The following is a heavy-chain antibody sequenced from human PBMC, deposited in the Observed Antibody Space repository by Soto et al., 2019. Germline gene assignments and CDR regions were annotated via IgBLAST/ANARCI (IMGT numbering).Heavy chain of an antibody. J-gene: IGHJ6*02. Sequence: SETLSLTCTVSGGSISSSSYYWGWIRQPPGKGLEWIGSIYYSGSTYYNPSLKSRVTISVDTSKNQFSLKLSSVTAADTAVYYCARRKSGYYYYYYGMDVWGQGTTVTVSS. CDR2: IYYSGST. V-gene: IGHV4-39*01. D-gene: IGHD3-22*01. CDR1: GGSISSSSYY. CDR3: ARRKSGYYYYYYGMDV.